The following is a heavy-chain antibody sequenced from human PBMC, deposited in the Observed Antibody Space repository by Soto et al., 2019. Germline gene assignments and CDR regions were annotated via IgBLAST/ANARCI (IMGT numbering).Heavy chain of an antibody. CDR1: GGSISSYS. CDR3: ARVMEQLALAY. J-gene: IGHJ4*02. V-gene: IGHV4-4*07. Sequence: QVQLPESGPGRVKPSDTLSLTCTVSGGSISSYSWIWIRQPAGQGLAWIWRISTSGSTNYTPSLKSRVIMAVDTSQNQCSLKLISVTAAYTAVYYCARVMEQLALAYWGQGTLCTVS. CDR2: ISTSGST. D-gene: IGHD6-6*01.